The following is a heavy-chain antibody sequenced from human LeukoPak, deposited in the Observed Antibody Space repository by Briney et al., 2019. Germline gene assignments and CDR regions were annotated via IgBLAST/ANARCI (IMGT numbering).Heavy chain of an antibody. CDR3: ARDPAPATGFSLPAGFDP. J-gene: IGHJ5*02. CDR2: INPNSGGT. CDR1: GYTFTGYY. Sequence: ASVKVSCKASGYTFTGYYMHWVRRAPGQGLEWMEWINPNSGGTDYAQKFQGRVTMTRDTSISTAYMELSRLRSDDTAVYYCARDPAPATGFSLPAGFDPWGQGTLVTVSS. D-gene: IGHD2-2*01. V-gene: IGHV1-2*02.